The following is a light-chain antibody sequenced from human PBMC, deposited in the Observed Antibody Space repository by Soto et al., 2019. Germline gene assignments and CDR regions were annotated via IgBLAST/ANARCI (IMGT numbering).Light chain of an antibody. V-gene: IGLV1-40*01. J-gene: IGLJ3*02. CDR2: GNN. CDR1: SSDIGAHYD. CDR3: QSYDDSLSGWV. Sequence: QSVLTQPPSVSGAPGQRVTISCTGSSSDIGAHYDVHWYQQLPGTAPKLLIYGNNNRPSGVPDRFSGSKSGTSASLAITGLQGEDDADYYCQSYDDSLSGWVFGGGPKLTVL.